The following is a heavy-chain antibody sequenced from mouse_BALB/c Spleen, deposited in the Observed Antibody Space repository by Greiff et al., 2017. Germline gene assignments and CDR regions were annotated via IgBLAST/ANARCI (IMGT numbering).Heavy chain of an antibody. V-gene: IGHV5-4*02. Sequence: EVQVVESGGGLVKPGGSLKLSCAASGFTFSDYYMYWVRQTPEKRLEWVATISDGGSYTYYPDSVKGRFTISRDNAKNNLYLQMSSLKSEDTAMYYCARDRSRGAMDYWGQGTSVTVSS. CDR2: ISDGGSYT. CDR3: ARDRSRGAMDY. J-gene: IGHJ4*01. CDR1: GFTFSDYY.